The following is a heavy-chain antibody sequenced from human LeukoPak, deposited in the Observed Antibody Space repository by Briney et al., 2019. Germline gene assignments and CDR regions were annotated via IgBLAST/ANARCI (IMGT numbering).Heavy chain of an antibody. V-gene: IGHV3-23*01. Sequence: GGSLRLSCAVSGFSFSNYLMSWVRHAPGEGLEWVSAISGSGGTYYADSVKGRFTISRDNSKNTLYLQMSSLRGEDTAVYYCAKDLPRSKSFDYWGQGTLVTVSS. J-gene: IGHJ4*02. CDR2: ISGSGGT. CDR3: AKDLPRSKSFDY. CDR1: GFSFSNYL.